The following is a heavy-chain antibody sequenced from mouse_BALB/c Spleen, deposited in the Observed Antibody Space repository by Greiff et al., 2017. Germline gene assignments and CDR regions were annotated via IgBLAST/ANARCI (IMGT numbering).Heavy chain of an antibody. CDR3: ARSGTARATTY. D-gene: IGHD3-2*01. V-gene: IGHV1-9*01. CDR1: GYTFSSYW. Sequence: VQLQQSGAELMKPGASVKISCKATGYTFSSYWIEWVKQRPGHGLEWLGEILPGSGSTNYNAKFKGKATFTADTSSNTAYMQLSSLTSEDSAVYYCARSGTARATTYWGQGTTLTVSS. J-gene: IGHJ2*01. CDR2: ILPGSGST.